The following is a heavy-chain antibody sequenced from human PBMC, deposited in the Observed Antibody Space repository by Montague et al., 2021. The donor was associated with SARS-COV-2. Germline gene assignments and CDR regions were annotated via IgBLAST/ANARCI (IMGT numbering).Heavy chain of an antibody. CDR3: ERVMIQIWSGRWFDP. D-gene: IGHD5-18*01. CDR2: IYYSGST. J-gene: IGHJ5*02. V-gene: IGHV4-39*01. Sequence: IYYSGSTYYNPSLKSRVTISVDTSKNQFSLKLISVTSADTAVYYCERVMIQIWSGRWFDPWGQGTLVTVSS.